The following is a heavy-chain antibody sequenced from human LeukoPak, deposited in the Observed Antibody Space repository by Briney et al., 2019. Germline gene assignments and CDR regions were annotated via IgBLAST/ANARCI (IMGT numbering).Heavy chain of an antibody. CDR1: GFTFSRYS. V-gene: IGHV3-21*01. CDR3: ARDRTGQQLISRKEYYYMDV. D-gene: IGHD4-11*01. CDR2: ISISSNYI. Sequence: PGGSLRLSCAASGFTFSRYSMNWVRQAPGKGLEWVSSISISSNYIYYSDSVKGRFTISRDNAKNSLYLQMNSLRAEDTAVYYCARDRTGQQLISRKEYYYMDVWGKGTTVTISS. J-gene: IGHJ6*03.